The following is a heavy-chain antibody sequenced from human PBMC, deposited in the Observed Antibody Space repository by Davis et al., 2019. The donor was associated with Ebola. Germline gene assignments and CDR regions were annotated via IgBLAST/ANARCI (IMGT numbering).Heavy chain of an antibody. CDR3: ARLLSTMYYFDY. CDR1: GYSFTNYW. D-gene: IGHD2-2*01. Sequence: GSLILPCKGSGYSFTNYWIGRVRQMPGKGLEWMGIIYPVDSHTRYSPSFQGQVTISADKSISTAYLQWSSLKTSDTAMYYCARLLSTMYYFDYWGQGTLVTVSS. J-gene: IGHJ4*02. V-gene: IGHV5-51*01. CDR2: IYPVDSHT.